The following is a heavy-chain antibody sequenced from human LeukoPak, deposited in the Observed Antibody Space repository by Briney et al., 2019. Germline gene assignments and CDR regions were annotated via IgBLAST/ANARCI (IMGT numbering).Heavy chain of an antibody. V-gene: IGHV4-39*01. CDR2: IYYSGST. CDR1: GGSISSTGYC. D-gene: IGHD3-22*01. J-gene: IGHJ3*01. CDR3: AKAGVRYFDSSGLYAFDF. Sequence: SETLSLTCAVSGGSISSTGYCWAWLRQPPGTGLEWIGTIYYSGSTYHNTSLKCRITMSVDTSRNQFSLKLSSVYAADTAVYYCAKAGVRYFDSSGLYAFDFWGQGTTVTVSS.